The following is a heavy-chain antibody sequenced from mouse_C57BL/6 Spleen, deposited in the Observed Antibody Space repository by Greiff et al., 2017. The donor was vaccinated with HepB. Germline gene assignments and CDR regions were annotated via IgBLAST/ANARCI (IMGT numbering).Heavy chain of an antibody. CDR2: IRNKANGYTT. CDR1: GFTFTDYY. D-gene: IGHD2-1*01. V-gene: IGHV7-3*01. CDR3: ARYYGNYGGNYAMDY. J-gene: IGHJ4*01. Sequence: EVQLVESGGGLVQPGGSLSLSCAASGFTFTDYYMSWVRQPPGKALEWLGFIRNKANGYTTEYSASVKGRFTISRDNSQSILYLQMNALRAEDSATYYCARYYGNYGGNYAMDYWGQGTSVTVSS.